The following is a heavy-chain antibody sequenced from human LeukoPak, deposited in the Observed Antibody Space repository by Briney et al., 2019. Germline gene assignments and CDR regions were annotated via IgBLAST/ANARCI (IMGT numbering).Heavy chain of an antibody. CDR2: YYYTGST. CDR1: GGSVSSYH. V-gene: IGHV4-59*02. CDR3: TRPLGVVIHGGIDV. Sequence: AETLSLTCTVSGGSVSSYHWSWIRQPPGKGLQWIGHYYYTGSTNYNPSLKSRLTISLDTSKNQFSLKLSSVTAADTAVYYCTRPLGVVIHGGIDVWGQGTTVTVSS. J-gene: IGHJ6*02. D-gene: IGHD3-3*01.